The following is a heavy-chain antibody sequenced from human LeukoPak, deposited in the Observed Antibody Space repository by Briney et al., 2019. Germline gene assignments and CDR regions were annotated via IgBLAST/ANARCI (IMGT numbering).Heavy chain of an antibody. J-gene: IGHJ5*02. CDR2: ISGGGGST. CDR3: AKDRYYDNSGDHYESES. Sequence: PGGSLRLSCAASGFTFSTYGMSWVRQAPGKGLDWVSAISGGGGSTHYADSVTGRFTISRDNSKNTLYLQMNSLGAEDTAVYYCAKDRYYDNSGDHYESESWGQGTLVTVSS. V-gene: IGHV3-23*01. CDR1: GFTFSTYG. D-gene: IGHD3-22*01.